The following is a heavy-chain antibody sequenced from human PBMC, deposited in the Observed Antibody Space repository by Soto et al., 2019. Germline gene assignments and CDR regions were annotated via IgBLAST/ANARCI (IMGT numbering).Heavy chain of an antibody. D-gene: IGHD3-3*01. CDR2: ISSSSSTI. Sequence: EVQLVESGGGLVQPGGSLRLSCAASGFTFSSYSMNWVRQAPGKGLEWVSYISSSSSTIYYADSVKGRFTISRDNAKNSLYLQMNSLRDEDTAVYYCARTLYFWYYYYMDVWGKGTTVTVSS. CDR3: ARTLYFWYYYYMDV. V-gene: IGHV3-48*02. J-gene: IGHJ6*03. CDR1: GFTFSSYS.